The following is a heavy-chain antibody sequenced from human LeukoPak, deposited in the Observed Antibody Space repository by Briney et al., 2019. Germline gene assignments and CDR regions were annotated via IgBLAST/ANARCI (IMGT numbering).Heavy chain of an antibody. CDR2: LNPQTGDT. CDR1: GYAFSAYY. Sequence: ASVKVSCKASGYAFSAYYMHWVRQAPGQGLEWMGWLNPQTGDTHFAQKFQGRVTITRNTSISTAYMELSSLRSEDTAVYYCARGRYSSGWYRWFDPWGQGTLVTVSS. CDR3: ARGRYSSGWYRWFDP. D-gene: IGHD6-19*01. V-gene: IGHV1-8*03. J-gene: IGHJ5*02.